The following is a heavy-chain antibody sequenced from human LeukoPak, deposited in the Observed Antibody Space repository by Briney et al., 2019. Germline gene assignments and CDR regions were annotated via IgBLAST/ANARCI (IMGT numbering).Heavy chain of an antibody. CDR1: GYTFTSYF. D-gene: IGHD1-14*01. J-gene: IGHJ4*02. Sequence: GATVKISCKVSGYTFTSYFIHWVRQAPGKGLEWMGLIDPEDGETIYAENFQGRVTIAADTSTDTAYLELTNLRSHDTAVYYCATFPRGPRNCWGQGTLVTVSS. V-gene: IGHV1-69-2*01. CDR2: IDPEDGET. CDR3: ATFPRGPRNC.